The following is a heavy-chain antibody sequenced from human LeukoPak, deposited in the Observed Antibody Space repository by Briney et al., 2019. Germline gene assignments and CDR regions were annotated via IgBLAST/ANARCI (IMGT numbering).Heavy chain of an antibody. CDR3: ARDLYCSGGSCYSGDNPDFDY. V-gene: IGHV3-21*01. CDR1: GFTFSSYS. J-gene: IGHJ4*02. CDR2: ISSSSSYI. Sequence: PGGSLSLSCAASGFTFSSYSMNWVRQAPGKGLEWVSSISSSSSYIYYADSVKGRFTISRDNAKNSLYLQMNSLRAEDTAVYYCARDLYCSGGSCYSGDNPDFDYWGQGTLVTVSS. D-gene: IGHD2-15*01.